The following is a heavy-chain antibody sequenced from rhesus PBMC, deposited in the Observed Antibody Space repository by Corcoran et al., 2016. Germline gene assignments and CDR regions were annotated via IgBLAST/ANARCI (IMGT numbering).Heavy chain of an antibody. V-gene: IGHV1S2*01. D-gene: IGHD2-21*01. CDR2: INPSNGNT. CDR3: ARGPGYCTGSGCYADWYFDL. Sequence: QVQLVQSGAEVKKPGSSVKVSCKASGYTFTDYYMHWVRQAPRQGLEWMGWINPSNGNTKYAQKFQGRVTMTRDTSTSTAYMELSSLRSEDTAVYYCARGPGYCTGSGCYADWYFDLWGPGTPITISS. CDR1: GYTFTDYY. J-gene: IGHJ2*01.